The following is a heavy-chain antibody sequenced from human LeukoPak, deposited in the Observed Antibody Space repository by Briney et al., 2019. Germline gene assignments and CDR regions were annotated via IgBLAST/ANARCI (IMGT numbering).Heavy chain of an antibody. Sequence: PGGTLRLSCAASGFIFDDYGMNWVRQVPGKGLEWVSGISWNGDSTGYADSVKGRFTISRDNAKNSLYLQMNSLRAEDTALYYCVRRKVLDFFYYYMDVWGTGTTVTVSS. CDR2: ISWNGDST. CDR3: VRRKVLDFFYYYMDV. CDR1: GFIFDDYG. J-gene: IGHJ6*03. V-gene: IGHV3-20*04. D-gene: IGHD3-10*01.